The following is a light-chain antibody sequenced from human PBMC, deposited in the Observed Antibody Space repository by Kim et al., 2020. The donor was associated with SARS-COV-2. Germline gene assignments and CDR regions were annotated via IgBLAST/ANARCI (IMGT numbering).Light chain of an antibody. CDR1: SSDVGGYNY. V-gene: IGLV2-11*01. CDR3: CSYAGGYTYV. J-gene: IGLJ1*01. CDR2: DVS. Sequence: QSALTQPRSVSGSPGQSVTISCTGTSSDVGGYNYVTWYQQLPGNTPKLMIYDVSKRPSGVPDRFSGSKSGNTASLTISGLQAEDEADYYCCSYAGGYTYVFRFGTKVTVL.